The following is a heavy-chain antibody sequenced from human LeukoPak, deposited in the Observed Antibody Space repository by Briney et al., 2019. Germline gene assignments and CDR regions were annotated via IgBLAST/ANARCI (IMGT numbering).Heavy chain of an antibody. J-gene: IGHJ4*02. D-gene: IGHD6-13*01. Sequence: PSETLSLTCTVSGGSISSSSYYWGWIRQPPGKGLEWIGSIYYSGSTYYNPSLKSRVTISVDTSKNQFSLKLSSVTAADTAVYYCAGKVPLIAAAGSRYFDYWGQGTLVTVSS. CDR1: GGSISSSSYY. V-gene: IGHV4-39*01. CDR2: IYYSGST. CDR3: AGKVPLIAAAGSRYFDY.